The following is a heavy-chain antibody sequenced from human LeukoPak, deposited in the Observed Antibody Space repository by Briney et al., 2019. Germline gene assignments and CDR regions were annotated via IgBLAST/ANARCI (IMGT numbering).Heavy chain of an antibody. V-gene: IGHV1-2*02. D-gene: IGHD3-22*01. J-gene: IGHJ4*02. Sequence: GASVKVSCKASGYTFIDYYVQWLRQSPGQGPEWMGWINPKSGAAMYAQNFQGRVTMTKDTSISTAYMELRSLKSDDTAVYYCARDFGDYHDSGGYSGLDYWGQGSLVTVSS. CDR1: GYTFIDYY. CDR3: ARDFGDYHDSGGYSGLDY. CDR2: INPKSGAA.